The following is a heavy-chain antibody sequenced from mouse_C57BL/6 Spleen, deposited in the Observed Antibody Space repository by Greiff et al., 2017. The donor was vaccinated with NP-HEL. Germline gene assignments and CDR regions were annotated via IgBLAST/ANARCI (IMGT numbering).Heavy chain of an antibody. CDR1: GYTFTDHT. D-gene: IGHD2-3*01. CDR3: AGLATTRGAWFAY. CDR2: IYPRDGST. V-gene: IGHV1-78*01. Sequence: VQLQQSDAELVKPGASVKISCKVSGYTFTDHTIHWMKQRPEQGLEWIGYIYPRDGSTKYNEKFKGKATLTADKSSSTAYMQRKRLTSEDSAVYFCAGLATTRGAWFAYWGQRTLVTVSA. J-gene: IGHJ3*01.